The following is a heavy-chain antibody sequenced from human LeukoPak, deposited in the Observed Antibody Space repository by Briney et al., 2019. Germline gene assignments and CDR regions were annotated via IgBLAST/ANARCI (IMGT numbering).Heavy chain of an antibody. V-gene: IGHV1-3*01. CDR2: INAGNGNT. CDR1: GYTFTSYA. D-gene: IGHD5-18*01. J-gene: IGHJ5*02. Sequence: ASVKVSCKASGYTFTSYAMHWVRQAPGQRLEWMGWINAGNGNTKYSQKFQGRVTITRDTSASTAYIELRSLRSDDTAVYYCARDRVGYSYGQPNWFDPWGQGTLVTVSS. CDR3: ARDRVGYSYGQPNWFDP.